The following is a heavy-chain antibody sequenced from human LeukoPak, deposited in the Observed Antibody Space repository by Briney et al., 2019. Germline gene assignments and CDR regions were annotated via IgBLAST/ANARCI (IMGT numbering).Heavy chain of an antibody. D-gene: IGHD2-2*01. V-gene: IGHV3-7*03. Sequence: GGSLRLSCAASGFTFSNYWMSWVRQAPGKGLEWVANIKQDESEKYYLGSVRGRFTISRDNAKHLLYLQMNSLRAEDTAVYYCAKVVGSYCSSATCYNDYWGQGTLVTVSS. CDR2: IKQDESEK. CDR1: GFTFSNYW. J-gene: IGHJ4*02. CDR3: AKVVGSYCSSATCYNDY.